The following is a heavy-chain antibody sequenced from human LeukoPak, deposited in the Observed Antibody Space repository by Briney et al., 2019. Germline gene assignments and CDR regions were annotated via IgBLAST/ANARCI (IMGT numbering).Heavy chain of an antibody. CDR1: GFTVSSNY. J-gene: IGHJ6*02. Sequence: WGSLRLSCAASGFTVSSNYMSWVRQAPGKGLEWVSVIYSGGSTYYADSVKGRFAISRDNSKNTLYLQMNSLRAEDTAVYYCARDLQYCSGGSCYSGYYGMDVWGQGTTVTVSS. D-gene: IGHD2-15*01. CDR2: IYSGGST. CDR3: ARDLQYCSGGSCYSGYYGMDV. V-gene: IGHV3-66*01.